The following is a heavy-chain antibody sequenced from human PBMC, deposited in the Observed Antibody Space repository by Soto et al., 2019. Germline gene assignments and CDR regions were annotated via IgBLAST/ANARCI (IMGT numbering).Heavy chain of an antibody. J-gene: IGHJ3*02. D-gene: IGHD3-9*01. V-gene: IGHV1-69*04. CDR1: GGTFSSYT. CDR3: ARDNWVGTGYLRSDAFDI. Sequence: SVKVSCKASGGTFSSYTISWVRQAPGQGLEWMGRIIPILGIANYAQKFQGRVTITADKSTSTAYMELSSLRSEDTAVYYCARDNWVGTGYLRSDAFDIWGQGTMVTVSS. CDR2: IIPILGIA.